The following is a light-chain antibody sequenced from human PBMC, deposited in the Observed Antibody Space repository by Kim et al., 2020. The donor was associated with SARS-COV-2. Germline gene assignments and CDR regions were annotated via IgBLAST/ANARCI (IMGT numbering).Light chain of an antibody. V-gene: IGKV3-15*01. CDR3: HHFNKWPPEP. CDR1: QSVGSD. CDR2: DAS. J-gene: IGKJ2*01. Sequence: EIVMTQSPGILSVSPGERVTLSCRASQSVGSDLAWYQQKPGQAPRLLIYDASTRAAGIPARFSGSGSGTEFTLTIGSLQSEDFAIYYCHHFNKWPPEPFGQGTKLEIK.